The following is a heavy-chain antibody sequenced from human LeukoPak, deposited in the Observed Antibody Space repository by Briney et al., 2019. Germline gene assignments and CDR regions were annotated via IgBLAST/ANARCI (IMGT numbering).Heavy chain of an antibody. J-gene: IGHJ6*03. V-gene: IGHV3-9*01. D-gene: IGHD2-21*01. CDR2: ISWNSGSI. CDR3: AKDFLSEVYSDYMDV. Sequence: GGSLRLSCVASGFTFDDYAMHWVRQAPGKGLEWVSGISWNSGSIGYADSVKGRFTISRDNAKNSLYLQMNSLRAEDTALYYCAKDFLSEVYSDYMDVWGKGTTVTVSS. CDR1: GFTFDDYA.